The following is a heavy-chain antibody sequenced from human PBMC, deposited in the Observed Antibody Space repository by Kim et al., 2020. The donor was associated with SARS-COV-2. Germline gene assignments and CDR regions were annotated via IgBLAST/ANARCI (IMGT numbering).Heavy chain of an antibody. CDR2: ISYDGSNK. J-gene: IGHJ4*02. V-gene: IGHV3-30-3*01. CDR3: ARGSYVGATDY. D-gene: IGHD1-26*01. Sequence: GGSLRLSCAASGFTFSSYAMHWVRQAPGKGLEWVAVISYDGSNKYYADSVKGRFTISRDNSKNTLYLQMNSLRAEDTAVYYCARGSYVGATDYWGQGTLVTVSS. CDR1: GFTFSSYA.